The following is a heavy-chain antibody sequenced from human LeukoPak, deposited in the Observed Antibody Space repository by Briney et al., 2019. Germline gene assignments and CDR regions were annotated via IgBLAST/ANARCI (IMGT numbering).Heavy chain of an antibody. Sequence: GGSLRLSCAASGFTFSSYEMNWVRQAPGKGLEWVSYISSSGSTIYYADSVKGRFTISRDNAKNSLFLQMNSLRVEDTATYYCARVEIVGAVAFDYWGQGTPVTVSA. D-gene: IGHD1-26*01. CDR1: GFTFSSYE. CDR2: ISSSGSTI. V-gene: IGHV3-48*03. J-gene: IGHJ4*02. CDR3: ARVEIVGAVAFDY.